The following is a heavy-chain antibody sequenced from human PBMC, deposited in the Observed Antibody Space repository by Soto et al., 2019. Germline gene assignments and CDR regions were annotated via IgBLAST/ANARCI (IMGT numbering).Heavy chain of an antibody. V-gene: IGHV5-51*01. CDR3: ARRRWVDAFDI. Sequence: PXXSLKISCAGSGYSFPSYWICWVRQMPGKGLEWMGIIYPGDSDTRYSPSFQGQVTISADKSISTAYLQWSRLKASDTAMYYCARRRWVDAFDIWGQGTMVTVSS. CDR1: GYSFPSYW. D-gene: IGHD6-13*01. CDR2: IYPGDSDT. J-gene: IGHJ3*02.